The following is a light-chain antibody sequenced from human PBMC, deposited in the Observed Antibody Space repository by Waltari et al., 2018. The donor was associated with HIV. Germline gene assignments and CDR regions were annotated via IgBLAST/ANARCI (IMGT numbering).Light chain of an antibody. CDR2: RNN. J-gene: IGLJ3*02. Sequence: QSVLTQPPSASGTPGQTVVISCSGNSSNIGNNDVTWYQVLPGSAPRLLIYRNNSRPSGVPGRFSGSRSGTSASLAIHALQSEDEADYYCATWDDSLYGMFGGGTKLTV. CDR3: ATWDDSLYGM. CDR1: SSNIGNND. V-gene: IGLV1-44*01.